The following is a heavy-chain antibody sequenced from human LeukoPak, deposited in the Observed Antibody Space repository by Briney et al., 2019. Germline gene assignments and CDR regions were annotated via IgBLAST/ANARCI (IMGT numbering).Heavy chain of an antibody. Sequence: PGGSLRLSCAASGFTFSSYAMSWVRQAPGKGLEWVSAISGSGGSTYYADSVRGRFTISRDDSKNTLYLQMNSLRAEDTAVYYCAKENCSSTSCYSMDVWGQGTTVTVSS. J-gene: IGHJ6*02. CDR3: AKENCSSTSCYSMDV. V-gene: IGHV3-23*01. CDR1: GFTFSSYA. CDR2: ISGSGGST. D-gene: IGHD2-2*01.